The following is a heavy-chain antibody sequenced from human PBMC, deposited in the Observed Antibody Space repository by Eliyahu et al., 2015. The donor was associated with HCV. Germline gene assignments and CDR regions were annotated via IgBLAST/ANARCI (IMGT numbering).Heavy chain of an antibody. V-gene: IGHV4-34*01. D-gene: IGHD3-16*01. J-gene: IGHJ6*02. Sequence: QVQLQQWGAGLLKPSETLSLTCAVYGGSFSGFYWSWIRQPPGKGLEWIGEIDHSGSTNYNPSLKSRVTISVDTSKKQFSLNLTSVTAADTALYYCARVWPTSLYGVDVWGQGTTVTVSS. CDR2: IDHSGST. CDR3: ARVWPTSLYGVDV. CDR1: GGSFSGFY.